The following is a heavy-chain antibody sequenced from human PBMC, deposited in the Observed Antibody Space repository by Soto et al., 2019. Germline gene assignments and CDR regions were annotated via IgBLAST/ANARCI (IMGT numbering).Heavy chain of an antibody. J-gene: IGHJ4*02. CDR3: ARIGPYCGGDCYPDFDF. Sequence: EVQLLESGGGLVQPGGSLTLSCAASGFTFNTYGMTWVRQAPGKGLEWVSTVSGSGGGTYYADSVKGRFTISRVNSKNTMYLQMSNLRAEDTAVYFFARIGPYCGGDCYPDFDFWGLGTPVTVSS. CDR1: GFTFNTYG. V-gene: IGHV3-23*01. CDR2: VSGSGGGT. D-gene: IGHD2-21*02.